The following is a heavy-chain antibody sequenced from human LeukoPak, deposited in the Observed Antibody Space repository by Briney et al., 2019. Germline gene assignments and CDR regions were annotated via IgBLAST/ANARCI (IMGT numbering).Heavy chain of an antibody. CDR3: ARGSSDGGFDI. CDR1: GFTFSSYA. J-gene: IGHJ3*02. V-gene: IGHV3-30-3*01. D-gene: IGHD6-19*01. CDR2: ISYDGSNK. Sequence: GRSLRLSCAASGFTFSSYAMHWVRQAPGKGLEWVAVISYDGSNKYYADSVKGRFTISRDNSKNTLYLQMNSLRAEDTAVYYCARGSSDGGFDIWGQGTMVTVSS.